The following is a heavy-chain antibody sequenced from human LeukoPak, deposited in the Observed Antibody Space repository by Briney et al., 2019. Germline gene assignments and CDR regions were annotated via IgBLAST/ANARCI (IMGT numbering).Heavy chain of an antibody. CDR2: ISYDGSNK. CDR3: ARGTVTRARSFDY. D-gene: IGHD4-17*01. V-gene: IGHV3-30-3*01. Sequence: GGSLRLSCAASRFTISSYAINWVRQAPGKGLEWVAVISYDGSNKYYADSVKGRFTISRDNSKNTLYLQMNSLRAEDTAVYYCARGTVTRARSFDYWGQGTLVTVSS. CDR1: RFTISSYA. J-gene: IGHJ4*02.